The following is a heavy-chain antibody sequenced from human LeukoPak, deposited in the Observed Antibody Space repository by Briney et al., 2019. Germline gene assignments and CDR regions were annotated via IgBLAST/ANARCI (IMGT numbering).Heavy chain of an antibody. CDR1: GYTFTSYG. Sequence: ASVKVSCKASGYTFTSYGISWVRQAPGQGLEWMGWISAYNGNTNYAQKLQGRVTMTTDTSTSTAYMELRRLRSDDTAVYYCASYVEMATIGYMDVWGKGTTVTVSS. J-gene: IGHJ6*03. D-gene: IGHD5-24*01. V-gene: IGHV1-18*01. CDR3: ASYVEMATIGYMDV. CDR2: ISAYNGNT.